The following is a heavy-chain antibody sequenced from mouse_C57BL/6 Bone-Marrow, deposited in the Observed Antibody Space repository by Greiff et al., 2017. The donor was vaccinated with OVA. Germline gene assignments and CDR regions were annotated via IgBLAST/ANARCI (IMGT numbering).Heavy chain of an antibody. CDR1: GFTFSSYA. CDR2: ISDGGSYT. CDR3: ARDGYYCAY. V-gene: IGHV5-4*01. D-gene: IGHD2-3*01. Sequence: VQLKESGGGLVKPGGSLKLSCAASGFTFSSYAMSWVRQTPEKRLEWVATISDGGSYTYYPDNVKGRFTISRDNAKNNLYLQMSHLKSEDTAMYYCARDGYYCAYWGQGTLVTVSA. J-gene: IGHJ3*01.